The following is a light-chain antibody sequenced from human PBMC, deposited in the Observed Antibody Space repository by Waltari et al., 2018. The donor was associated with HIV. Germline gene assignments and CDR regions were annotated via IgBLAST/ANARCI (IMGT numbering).Light chain of an antibody. V-gene: IGKV1-39*01. CDR1: QSIGNF. CDR3: QQTYSNPRT. Sequence: DLQMTQSPSSLSASVGDRVTITCRTSQSIGNFLNWYQQKPGKAPNLLVYATSSLHSGVPSRFSGSGSGTDFTLTISSLQPGDFATYFCQQTYSNPRTFGPGTEVEIK. CDR2: ATS. J-gene: IGKJ1*01.